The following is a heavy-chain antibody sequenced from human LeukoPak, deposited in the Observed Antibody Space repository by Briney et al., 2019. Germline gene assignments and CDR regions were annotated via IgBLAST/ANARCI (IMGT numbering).Heavy chain of an antibody. CDR2: INPNSGGT. Sequence: ASVKVSCKASGYTFTGHYIQWVRQAPGQGLEWMGWINPNSGGTKYAQKFQGRVTMTRDTSISTAYMELSRLRSDDTAVYYCARDTYDFWSGYYTNYYYYYMDVWGKGTTVTVSS. CDR1: GYTFTGHY. CDR3: ARDTYDFWSGYYTNYYYYYMDV. D-gene: IGHD3-3*01. J-gene: IGHJ6*03. V-gene: IGHV1-2*02.